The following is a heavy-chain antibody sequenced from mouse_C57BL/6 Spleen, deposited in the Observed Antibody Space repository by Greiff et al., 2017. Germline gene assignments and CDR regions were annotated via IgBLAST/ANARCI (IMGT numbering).Heavy chain of an antibody. CDR1: GYSITSGYY. CDR2: ISYDGSN. Sequence: EVKLVESGPGLVKPSQSLSLTCSVTGYSITSGYYWNWIRQFPGNKLEWMGYISYDGSNNYNPSLKNRISITRDTSKNQFFLKLNSVTTEDTATYYCAREVTGYFDYWGQGTTLTVSS. V-gene: IGHV3-6*01. J-gene: IGHJ2*01. D-gene: IGHD2-1*01. CDR3: AREVTGYFDY.